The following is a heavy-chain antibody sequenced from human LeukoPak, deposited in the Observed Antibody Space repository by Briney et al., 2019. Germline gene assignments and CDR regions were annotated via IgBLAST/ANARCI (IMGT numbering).Heavy chain of an antibody. J-gene: IGHJ5*02. D-gene: IGHD3-10*01. CDR3: ASLWFGEFSGFDP. Sequence: GASVKVSCKAPGYTFTSYDINWVRQATGQGLEWMGWMNPNSGNTGYAQKFQGRVTMTRNTSISTAYMELSSLRSEDTAVYYCASLWFGEFSGFDPWGQGTLVTVSS. CDR2: MNPNSGNT. V-gene: IGHV1-8*01. CDR1: GYTFTSYD.